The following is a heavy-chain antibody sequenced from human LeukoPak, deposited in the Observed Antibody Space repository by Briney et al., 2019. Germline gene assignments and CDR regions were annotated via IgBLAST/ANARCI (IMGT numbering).Heavy chain of an antibody. Sequence: GRSLRLSCAASGFTFSSYAMHWVRQAPGKGLEWVAVISYDGSNKYYADSVKGRFTISRDNSKNTLYLQMNSLRAEDTAIYYCAREISEGTAYWGQGTLATVSS. CDR2: ISYDGSNK. D-gene: IGHD1-1*01. J-gene: IGHJ4*02. V-gene: IGHV3-30-3*01. CDR3: AREISEGTAY. CDR1: GFTFSSYA.